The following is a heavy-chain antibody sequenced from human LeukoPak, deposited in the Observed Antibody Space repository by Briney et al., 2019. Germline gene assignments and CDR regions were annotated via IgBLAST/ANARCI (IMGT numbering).Heavy chain of an antibody. Sequence: GGSLRLSCTVSGFTVSSNSMSWVRQAQGKGLEWVSFIYSDNTHYSDSVKGRFTISRDNSKNTLYLQLNSLRAEDTAVYFCAKFRKPMALLDAFDMWGQGTLVTVSS. V-gene: IGHV3-53*01. D-gene: IGHD1-14*01. CDR2: IYSDNT. CDR3: AKFRKPMALLDAFDM. CDR1: GFTVSSNS. J-gene: IGHJ4*02.